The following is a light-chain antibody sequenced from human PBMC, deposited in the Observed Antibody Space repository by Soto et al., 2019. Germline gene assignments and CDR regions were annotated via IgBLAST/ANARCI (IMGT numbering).Light chain of an antibody. J-gene: IGKJ3*01. CDR2: GAS. CDR3: HQYGSSTLFT. CDR1: QSVSSSY. Sequence: EIVLTQSPGTLSLSPGERATLSCRASQSVSSSYLAWYQQKPDQAPRLLIYGASSRATGIPDRFSGSGSGTDFILTISRLEPEEFAVYYCHQYGSSTLFTFGPGTKVDIK. V-gene: IGKV3-20*01.